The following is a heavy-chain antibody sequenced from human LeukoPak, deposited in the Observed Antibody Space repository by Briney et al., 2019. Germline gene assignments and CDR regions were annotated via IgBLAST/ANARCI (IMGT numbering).Heavy chain of an antibody. Sequence: GGSLRLSCAASGFTFSSYGMSWVRQAPGKGLEWVSAISGSGGSTYYADSVKGRFTISRDNSKNTLYLQMNSLRVEDTAVYYCAKSDYYNYYMDVWGKGTTVTVSS. CDR2: ISGSGGST. CDR1: GFTFSSYG. CDR3: AKSDYYNYYMDV. J-gene: IGHJ6*03. V-gene: IGHV3-23*01.